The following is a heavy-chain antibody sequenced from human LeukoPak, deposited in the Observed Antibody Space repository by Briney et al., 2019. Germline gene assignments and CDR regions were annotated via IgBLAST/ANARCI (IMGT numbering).Heavy chain of an antibody. Sequence: SETLSLTCTVSGGSISSFYWSWIRQPPGKGLEWIGYIYYSGSTNYNPSLKSRVTISVDSSKNQFSLRLSSVTAADTAVYYCGARRAFDIWGQGTMVTVSS. V-gene: IGHV4-59*01. D-gene: IGHD6-6*01. CDR1: GGSISSFY. CDR3: GARRAFDI. CDR2: IYYSGST. J-gene: IGHJ3*02.